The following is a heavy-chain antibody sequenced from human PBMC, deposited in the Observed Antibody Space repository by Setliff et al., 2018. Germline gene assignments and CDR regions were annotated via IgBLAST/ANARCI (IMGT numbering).Heavy chain of an antibody. Sequence: GGSLRLSCAASGFTFSSYEMNWVRQAQGKGLEWVSYISSSGITIYYADSVKGRFTISRDNAKNSLYLQMNSLRAEDTAVYSCARVIPFYLDSWGQGTLVTVSS. V-gene: IGHV3-48*03. CDR3: ARVIPFYLDS. CDR1: GFTFSSYE. J-gene: IGHJ4*02. CDR2: ISSSGITI.